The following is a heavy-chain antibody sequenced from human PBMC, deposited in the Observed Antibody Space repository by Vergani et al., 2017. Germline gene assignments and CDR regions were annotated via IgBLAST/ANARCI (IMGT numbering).Heavy chain of an antibody. V-gene: IGHV4-34*01. J-gene: IGHJ6*04. CDR3: ARVNTEANAHLYDRSSVDV. CDR1: GVSFTSYH. Sequence: QVQLQQWGGGLLKPSETLSLTCVVNGVSFTSYHWTWIRQSPGEGLEWVGDIDHTGRPDYNPSLKSRLTMSVDKSRNQFSLTLNSVTATDTAIYFCARVNTEANAHLYDRSSVDVWGEGTAVTVSP. D-gene: IGHD5/OR15-5a*01. CDR2: IDHTGRP.